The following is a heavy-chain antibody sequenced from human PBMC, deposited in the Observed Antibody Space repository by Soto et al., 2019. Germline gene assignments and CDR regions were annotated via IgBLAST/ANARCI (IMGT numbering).Heavy chain of an antibody. V-gene: IGHV3-21*01. CDR2: ISSSSSYI. D-gene: IGHD2-21*02. CDR3: ARRPRGGDSPYYYYGMDV. Sequence: EVQLVESGGGLVKPGGSLRLSCAASGFTFSSYSMNWVRQAPGKGLEWVSSISSSSSYIYYADSVKGRFTISRDNAKNPLLLQMNSLGAEATAVYYCARRPRGGDSPYYYYGMDVWGQGTTVTVSS. J-gene: IGHJ6*02. CDR1: GFTFSSYS.